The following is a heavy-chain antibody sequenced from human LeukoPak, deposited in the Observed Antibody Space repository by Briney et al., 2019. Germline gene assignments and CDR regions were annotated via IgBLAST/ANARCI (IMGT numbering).Heavy chain of an antibody. J-gene: IGHJ6*02. V-gene: IGHV4-59*08. CDR1: GGTVSGYY. Sequence: PSETLSLTCAVSGGTVSGYYWSWNRLSPGKGLEGIGYIYYTGTIIYSPSLESRVTLSVDTSKNQISLNLRSVTAADTAVYYCARHDSIGYSQRGMDVWGPGTAVIVSS. CDR2: IYYTGTI. D-gene: IGHD2-15*01. CDR3: ARHDSIGYSQRGMDV.